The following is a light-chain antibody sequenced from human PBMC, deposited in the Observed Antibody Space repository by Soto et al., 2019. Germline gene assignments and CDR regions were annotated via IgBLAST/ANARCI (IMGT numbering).Light chain of an antibody. CDR3: QQSYSTPIS. V-gene: IGKV1-39*01. J-gene: IGKJ5*01. CDR1: QSISSH. Sequence: DIQMTQSPSTLSASVGDTFTITWRASQSISSHLNWYQQKPGKAPNLLMYTASNLQSGVPSRFSGSGSGTDFTLTISSLQPEDFATYYCQQSYSTPISFGQGTRLEIK. CDR2: TAS.